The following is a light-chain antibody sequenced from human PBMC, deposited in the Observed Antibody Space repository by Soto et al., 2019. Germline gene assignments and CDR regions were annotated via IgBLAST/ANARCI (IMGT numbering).Light chain of an antibody. V-gene: IGLV2-11*01. CDR2: DVR. CDR3: GSYAGTYSWM. J-gene: IGLJ3*02. Sequence: QSVLTQPRSVSGSPGQSVTISCTGTSSDVGGYNYVSWYQQHPGKAPKLLIFDVRRRPSGVPDRFSGSKSGNTASLAISGLQAEDEADYYCGSYAGTYSWMFGGGTKVTVL. CDR1: SSDVGGYNY.